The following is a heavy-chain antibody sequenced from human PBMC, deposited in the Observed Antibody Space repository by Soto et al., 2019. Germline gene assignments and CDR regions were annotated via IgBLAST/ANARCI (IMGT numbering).Heavy chain of an antibody. Sequence: QVQLQESGPGLVRPSQTLSLTCTVSGGSISTSGDYWSWIRQHPGKGLEWIGYISFRGDTDFNPSLKSRLSMSVDTSDYHFSLNLTSVTAADTAIYFCARVSNDFRYRWFDPWGQGTLVTVSS. CDR3: ARVSNDFRYRWFDP. V-gene: IGHV4-31*03. D-gene: IGHD4-4*01. J-gene: IGHJ5*02. CDR1: GGSISTSGDY. CDR2: ISFRGDT.